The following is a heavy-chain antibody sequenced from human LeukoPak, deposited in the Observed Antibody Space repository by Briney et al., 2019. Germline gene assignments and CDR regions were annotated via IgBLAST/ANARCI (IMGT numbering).Heavy chain of an antibody. CDR1: GGSISSYY. Sequence: SETLSLTCTVSGGSISSYYWSWIRQPPGKGLEWIGYIYYSGSTNYNPSLKSRVTISVDTSKTQFSLKLSSVTAADTAVYYCARGMYYYDSSGYYGPAYYFDYWGQGTLVTVSS. D-gene: IGHD3-22*01. CDR2: IYYSGST. J-gene: IGHJ4*02. CDR3: ARGMYYYDSSGYYGPAYYFDY. V-gene: IGHV4-59*01.